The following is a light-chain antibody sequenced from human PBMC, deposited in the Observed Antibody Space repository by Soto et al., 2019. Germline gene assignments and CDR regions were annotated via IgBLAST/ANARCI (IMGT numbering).Light chain of an antibody. J-gene: IGKJ4*01. CDR2: GAS. CDR1: QSVSSN. V-gene: IGKV3-15*01. Sequence: EIVMTQSPATLSVSPVERATLSCRASQSVSSNLAWYQQKPGQAPRLLIYGASTRATGIPARFSGSGSGTEFTLTISSLQFEDSAVYYCQQYNNWPALTFGGGTKVDIK. CDR3: QQYNNWPALT.